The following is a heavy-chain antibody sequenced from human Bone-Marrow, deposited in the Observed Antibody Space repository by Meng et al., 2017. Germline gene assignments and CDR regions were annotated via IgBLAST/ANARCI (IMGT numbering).Heavy chain of an antibody. Sequence: SVKVSCKASGGTFSSYAISWVRQAPGQGLEWMGGIIPIVGTANYAQKVQGRVTITADESTSTDYTELSSLRSEDTAVYYCAKTRSSDYYDSSGYLYFDYWGQGTLVTVSS. D-gene: IGHD3-22*01. J-gene: IGHJ4*02. CDR1: GGTFSSYA. CDR2: IIPIVGTA. CDR3: AKTRSSDYYDSSGYLYFDY. V-gene: IGHV1-69*13.